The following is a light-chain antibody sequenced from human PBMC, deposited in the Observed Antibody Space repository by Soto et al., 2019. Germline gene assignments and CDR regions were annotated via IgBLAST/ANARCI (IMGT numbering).Light chain of an antibody. CDR3: QAWDSSTVGV. V-gene: IGLV3-1*01. CDR1: KLGDKY. CDR2: QDS. J-gene: IGLJ1*01. Sequence: ELTQPPSVSVSPGQTASITCSGDKLGDKYACWYQQKPGQSPVLVIYQDSKRPSGIPERFSGSNSGNTATLTISGTQAMDEADYYCQAWDSSTVGVFGTGTKLTVL.